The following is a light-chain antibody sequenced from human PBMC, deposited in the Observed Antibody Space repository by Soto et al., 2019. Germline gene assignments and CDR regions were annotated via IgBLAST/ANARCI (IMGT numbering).Light chain of an antibody. Sequence: DIKMARSPSSLSASVGDRVTITCRANQSISDYLNWYQQKPGKAPKFLIYASSSLQSGVPSRFRGSGSETDCTLTISRRLPADSPPNSRPPANRTPTVSFVLGTRLEIK. J-gene: IGKJ5*01. V-gene: IGKV1-39*01. CDR1: QSISDY. CDR2: ASS. CDR3: PPANRTPTVS.